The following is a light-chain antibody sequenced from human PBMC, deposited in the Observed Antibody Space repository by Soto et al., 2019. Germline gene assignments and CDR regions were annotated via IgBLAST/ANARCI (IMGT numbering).Light chain of an antibody. CDR2: GAS. Sequence: EIVLTQSPGTLSLSPGERATLSCRASQSVSSSYLAWYQQKPGQAPRLLISGASSRATGIPDRFSGSGSGTDFTLTISRLEPEDFAVYYCQQDGGSPPFTFGPGTKVDIK. V-gene: IGKV3-20*01. J-gene: IGKJ3*01. CDR3: QQDGGSPPFT. CDR1: QSVSSSY.